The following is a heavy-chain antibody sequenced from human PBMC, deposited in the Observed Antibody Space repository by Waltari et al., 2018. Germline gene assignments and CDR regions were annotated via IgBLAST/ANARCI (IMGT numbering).Heavy chain of an antibody. CDR3: TKDILAGGLDY. CDR2: IYWNSDRI. CDR1: GVTLKDYA. J-gene: IGHJ4*02. Sequence: EVKLVGSGGGLVHPGGSLRLSCAATGVTLKDYAWHWVRQVPGKGLWWVSGIYWNSDRIDYAESVKGRFTISRDNAKNSLYLQMNSLRLEDTAFYYCTKDILAGGLDYWSQGTLVTVSS. D-gene: IGHD2-15*01. V-gene: IGHV3-9*01.